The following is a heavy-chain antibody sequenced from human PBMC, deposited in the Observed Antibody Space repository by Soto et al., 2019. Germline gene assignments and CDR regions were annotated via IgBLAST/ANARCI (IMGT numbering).Heavy chain of an antibody. J-gene: IGHJ4*01. CDR3: TTHEERGYDFWSGYYRVSDY. CDR1: GFTFSNAW. D-gene: IGHD3-3*01. V-gene: IGHV3-15*07. Sequence: GSLRLSCAASGFTFSNAWMNWVRQAPGKGLEWVGRIKSKTDGGTTDYVAPVKGRFTISRDDSKNTLYLQMNSLNTEDTAVYFCTTHEERGYDFWSGYYRVSDYWGHGTLVTVSS. CDR2: IKSKTDGGTT.